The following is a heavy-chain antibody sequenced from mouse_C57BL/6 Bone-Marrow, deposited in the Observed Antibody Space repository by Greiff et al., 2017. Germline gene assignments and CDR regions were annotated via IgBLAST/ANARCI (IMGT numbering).Heavy chain of an antibody. D-gene: IGHD2-4*01. CDR2: ISDGGSYT. CDR3: ARTYDYGAY. V-gene: IGHV5-4*03. J-gene: IGHJ3*01. CDR1: GFTFSSYA. Sequence: EVMLVESGGGLVKPRGSLKLSCAASGFTFSSYAMSWVRQTPEKRLEWVATISDGGSYTYYPDNVKGRFTISRDNAKNNLYLQMSHLKSEDTAMYYCARTYDYGAYWGQGTLVTVSA.